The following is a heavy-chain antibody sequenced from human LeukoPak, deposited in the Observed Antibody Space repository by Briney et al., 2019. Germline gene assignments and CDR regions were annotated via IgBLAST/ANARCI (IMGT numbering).Heavy chain of an antibody. D-gene: IGHD4-17*01. CDR2: ISSSGSTI. CDR3: ARTTVTTFGDWFDP. CDR1: GFTFSDYY. Sequence: PGGSLRLSCAASGFTFSDYYMSWIRQAPGKGLEWVSYISSSGSTIYYADSVKGRFTISRDNAKNSLYLQMNSLRAEDTAVYYCARTTVTTFGDWFDPWGQGTLVTVSS. J-gene: IGHJ5*02. V-gene: IGHV3-11*04.